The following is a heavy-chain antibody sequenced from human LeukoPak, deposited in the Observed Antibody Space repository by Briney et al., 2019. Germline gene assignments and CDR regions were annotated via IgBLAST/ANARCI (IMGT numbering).Heavy chain of an antibody. D-gene: IGHD3-3*01. CDR2: ISSSSSYI. J-gene: IGHJ4*02. Sequence: GGSLSLSCAASAFTFSSYSMNCVRQPPRKGLEWVSSISSSSSYIYYATSVKGRFTISRDNAKTSLYLQMNRLRAEDTAVYYCARDGEWLPGIFDYWGQGTVVTVSS. V-gene: IGHV3-21*01. CDR3: ARDGEWLPGIFDY. CDR1: AFTFSSYS.